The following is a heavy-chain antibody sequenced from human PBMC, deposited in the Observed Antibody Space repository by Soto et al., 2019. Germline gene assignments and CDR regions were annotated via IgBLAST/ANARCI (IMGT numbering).Heavy chain of an antibody. Sequence: ASVKVSCKASGYTFTSYGISWVRQAPGQGLEWMGWISAYNGNTNYAQRLQGRVTMTTDTSTSTAYMELRSLRSDDTAVYYCARTIVVVIADAFDIWGQGTMVTVSS. J-gene: IGHJ3*02. CDR3: ARTIVVVIADAFDI. V-gene: IGHV1-18*01. CDR1: GYTFTSYG. D-gene: IGHD2-21*01. CDR2: ISAYNGNT.